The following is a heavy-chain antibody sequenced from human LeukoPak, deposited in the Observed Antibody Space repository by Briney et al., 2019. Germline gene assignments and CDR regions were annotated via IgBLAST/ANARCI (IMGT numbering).Heavy chain of an antibody. V-gene: IGHV3-74*01. CDR3: TKDLTGNPDF. CDR1: GYTFSSYW. Sequence: PGGSLRLSCAASGYTFSSYWMHWVRQAPGKGLVWVSRIDTDGSIASYADSVKGRFTISRDNAKNTLYLQMNSLRAEDTAVYYCTKDLTGNPDFWGQGTLVTVSS. D-gene: IGHD1-20*01. J-gene: IGHJ4*02. CDR2: IDTDGSIA.